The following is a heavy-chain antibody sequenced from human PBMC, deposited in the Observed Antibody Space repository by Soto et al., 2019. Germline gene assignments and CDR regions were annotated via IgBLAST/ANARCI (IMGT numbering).Heavy chain of an antibody. V-gene: IGHV3-30*18. CDR2: ISYDGSNK. D-gene: IGHD6-6*01. CDR3: AKGGKQLAAFDY. CDR1: GFTFSSYG. Sequence: QVQLVESGGGVVQPGRSLRLSCAASGFTFSSYGMHWVRQAPGKGLEWVAVISYDGSNKYYADSVKGRFTISRDNSKNTLYLQMNSLRAEDTAVYYCAKGGKQLAAFDYWGQGTLVTVSS. J-gene: IGHJ4*02.